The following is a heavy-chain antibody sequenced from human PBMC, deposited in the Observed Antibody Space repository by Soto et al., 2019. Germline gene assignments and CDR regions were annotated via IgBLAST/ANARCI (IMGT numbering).Heavy chain of an antibody. CDR2: ISYEGSSQ. Sequence: QVQLVESGGGVVQPERSLRLSCAASGFTFSSYAMNWVRQAPGKGLEWVALISYEGSSQYYADSVKGRFTISRDSSKNTLYLQMNSLGAADTAVYYCGRCTSTSCHLGSDYWGQGTLATVSS. CDR1: GFTFSSYA. CDR3: GRCTSTSCHLGSDY. J-gene: IGHJ4*02. D-gene: IGHD2-2*01. V-gene: IGHV3-30*04.